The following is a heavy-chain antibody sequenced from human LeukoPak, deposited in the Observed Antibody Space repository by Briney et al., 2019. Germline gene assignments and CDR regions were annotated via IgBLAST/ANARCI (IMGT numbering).Heavy chain of an antibody. CDR1: GFTFSNAW. J-gene: IGHJ4*02. CDR2: IKSKTDGGTT. V-gene: IGHV3-15*01. Sequence: AGGSLSLSCAASGFTFSNAWMSWVRQAPGKGLEWVGRIKSKTDGGTTDYAAPVKGRFTISRDDSKNTLYLQMNSLKTEDTAVYYCTTDAGATTLFDYWGQGTLVTVSS. D-gene: IGHD1-26*01. CDR3: TTDAGATTLFDY.